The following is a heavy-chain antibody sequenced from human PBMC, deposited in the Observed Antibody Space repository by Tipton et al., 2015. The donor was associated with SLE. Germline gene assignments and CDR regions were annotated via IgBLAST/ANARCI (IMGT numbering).Heavy chain of an antibody. D-gene: IGHD6-13*01. Sequence: LRLSCAASGFTFSSYWMSWVRQAPGKGLEWIGYIYYSGSTNYNPSLKRRVTISVDTSKNQFSLKLSSVPPADTAVYYCARGPSIPYSSSWYGIDYWGQGTLVTVSS. CDR2: IYYSGST. J-gene: IGHJ4*02. V-gene: IGHV4-59*01. CDR3: ARGPSIPYSSSWYGIDY. CDR1: GFTFSSYW.